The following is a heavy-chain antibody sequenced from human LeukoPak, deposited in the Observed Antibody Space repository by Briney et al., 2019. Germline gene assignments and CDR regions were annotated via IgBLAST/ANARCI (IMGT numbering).Heavy chain of an antibody. CDR2: MNFNSGNT. D-gene: IGHD5-18*01. CDR1: GYTFPNYD. J-gene: IGHJ3*02. Sequence: ASVKVSCKASGYTFPNYDTNWERQATGQGLEWIGWMNFNSGNTGYAQKFQDRVTMTRNTAISTIYMELSSLKSEDTAIYYCAKVGLGNTAIHIWGQGTMVTVSS. V-gene: IGHV1-8*01. CDR3: AKVGLGNTAIHI.